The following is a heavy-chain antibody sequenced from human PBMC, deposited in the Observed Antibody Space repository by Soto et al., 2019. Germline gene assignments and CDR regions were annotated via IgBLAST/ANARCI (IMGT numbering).Heavy chain of an antibody. J-gene: IGHJ4*02. CDR1: GYSFAGYG. V-gene: IGHV5-10-1*01. CDR2: IDPSDSQT. Sequence: PAESLTISCKVSGYSFAGYGITWVRQKPGKGLEWMGRIDPSDSQTYYSPSFRGHVTISATKSITTVFLQWSSLRSSDTAMYYCARRRGLDFDYWGQGTLVTGSS. CDR3: ARRRGLDFDY.